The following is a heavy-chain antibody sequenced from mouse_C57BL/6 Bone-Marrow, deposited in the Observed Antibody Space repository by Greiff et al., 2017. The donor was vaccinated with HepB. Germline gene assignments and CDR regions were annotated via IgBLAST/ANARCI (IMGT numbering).Heavy chain of an antibody. CDR2: IYPGGGYT. Sequence: VQLQQSGAELVRPGTSVKMSCKASGYTFTNYWIGWAKQRPGHGLEWIGDIYPGGGYTNYNEKFKGKATLTADKSSSTAYMQFSSLTSEDSAIYYCARKGYIYDDYDEGDFDYWGQGTTLTVSS. CDR3: ARKGYIYDDYDEGDFDY. J-gene: IGHJ2*01. CDR1: GYTFTNYW. D-gene: IGHD2-4*01. V-gene: IGHV1-63*01.